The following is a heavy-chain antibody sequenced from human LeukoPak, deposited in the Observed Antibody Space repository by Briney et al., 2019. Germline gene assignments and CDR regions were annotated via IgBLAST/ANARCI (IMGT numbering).Heavy chain of an antibody. J-gene: IGHJ5*02. D-gene: IGHD6-13*01. CDR1: GYTFTGYY. Sequence: ASVKVSCKASGYTFTGYYMHWVRQAPGQGLKWMGWINPNSGGTNYAQKFQGRVTMTRDTSISTAYMELSRLRSDDTAVYYCARSSSWYGNWFDPWGQGTLVTVSS. CDR3: ARSSSWYGNWFDP. V-gene: IGHV1-2*02. CDR2: INPNSGGT.